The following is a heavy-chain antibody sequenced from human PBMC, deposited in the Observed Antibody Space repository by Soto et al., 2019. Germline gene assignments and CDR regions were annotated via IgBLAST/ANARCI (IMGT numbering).Heavy chain of an antibody. V-gene: IGHV4-4*02. CDR1: GGSISSSNW. CDR3: ARGRGSTSCYRKRLGENWFDP. D-gene: IGHD2-2*02. CDR2: IYHSGST. Sequence: PSETLSLTCTVSGGSISSSNWWSWVRQPPGKGLEWIGEIYHSGSTNYNPSLKSRVTISVDTSKNQFSLKLSSVTAADTAVYYCARGRGSTSCYRKRLGENWFDPWGQGTLVTVSS. J-gene: IGHJ5*02.